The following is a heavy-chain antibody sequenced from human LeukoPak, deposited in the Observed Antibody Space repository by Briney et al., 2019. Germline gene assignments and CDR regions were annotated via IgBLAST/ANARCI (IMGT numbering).Heavy chain of an antibody. Sequence: SETLSLTCAVYGGSFSGYYWSWIRQPPGKGLEWIVEINHSGSTNYNPSLKSRVTISVDTSKNQFSLKLSSVTAADTAVYYCARESNYYGSGTGWFDPWGQGILVTVSS. CDR3: ARESNYYGSGTGWFDP. J-gene: IGHJ5*02. D-gene: IGHD3-10*01. CDR2: INHSGST. V-gene: IGHV4-34*01. CDR1: GGSFSGYY.